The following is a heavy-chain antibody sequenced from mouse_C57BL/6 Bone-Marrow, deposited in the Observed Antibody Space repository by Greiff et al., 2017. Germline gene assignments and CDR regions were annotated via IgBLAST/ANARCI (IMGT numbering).Heavy chain of an antibody. V-gene: IGHV1-55*01. D-gene: IGHD2-4*01. CDR1: GYTFTSYW. CDR3: ARSPYDYAEGFAY. J-gene: IGHJ3*01. Sequence: QVQLQQPGAELVKPGASVKMSCKASGYTFTSYWITWVKQRPGQGLEWIGDIYPGSGSTNYNEKFKSKATLTVDTSSSTAYMQLSSLTSEDSAVSYCARSPYDYAEGFAYWGQGTLVTVSA. CDR2: IYPGSGST.